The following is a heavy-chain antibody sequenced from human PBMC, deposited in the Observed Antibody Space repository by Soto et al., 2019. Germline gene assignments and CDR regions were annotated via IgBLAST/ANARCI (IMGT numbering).Heavy chain of an antibody. CDR1: GFSFNGYV. CDR3: ARAQEYSGSGVFDY. Sequence: GGSLTLSCAASGFSFNGYVIHLVLKAPGKGLEWVALISYDGSNKYYGDSVKGRFTISGDNSKNTLYLQMNSLRAEDTAVYYCARAQEYSGSGVFDYWAQGTLVTGSS. CDR2: ISYDGSNK. D-gene: IGHD1-26*01. V-gene: IGHV3-30*03. J-gene: IGHJ4*02.